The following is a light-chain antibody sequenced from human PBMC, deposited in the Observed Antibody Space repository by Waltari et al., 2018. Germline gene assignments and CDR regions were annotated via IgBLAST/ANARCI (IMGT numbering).Light chain of an antibody. V-gene: IGLV1-47*01. CDR2: RNN. Sequence: QSVLTQPPSASGTPGQRVTISCSGSSSNIPRTYVFWYQQLPGRAPKFLIYRNNQRPAGVPDRFSGSKSGTSASLAISGLRPEDEADYYCASWDDSLSGVVFGGGTKLTVL. CDR3: ASWDDSLSGVV. J-gene: IGLJ2*01. CDR1: SSNIPRTY.